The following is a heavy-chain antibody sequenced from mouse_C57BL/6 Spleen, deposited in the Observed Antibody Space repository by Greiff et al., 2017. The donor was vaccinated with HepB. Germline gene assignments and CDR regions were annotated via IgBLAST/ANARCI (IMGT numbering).Heavy chain of an antibody. CDR2: IYPGSGNT. CDR1: GYTFTDYY. Sequence: QVQLQQSGAELVRPGASVKLSCKASGYTFTDYYINWVKQRPGQGLEWIARIYPGSGNTYYNEKFKGKATLTAEKSSSTAYMQLSSLTSEDSAVYFCARGNFWGTTVVAPYFDYWGQGTTLTVSS. J-gene: IGHJ2*01. V-gene: IGHV1-76*01. CDR3: ARGNFWGTTVVAPYFDY. D-gene: IGHD1-1*01.